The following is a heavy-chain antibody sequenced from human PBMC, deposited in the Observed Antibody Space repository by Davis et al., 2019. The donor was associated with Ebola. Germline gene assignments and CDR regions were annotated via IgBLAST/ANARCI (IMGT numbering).Heavy chain of an antibody. CDR1: GVSLNSGGYY. V-gene: IGHV4-31*03. Sequence: PSETLSLTCTVSGVSLNSGGYYWSWIRQHPGQGLEWIGYIYYVGHTYYSPSLKSRVAISADTAKNQFSLNLTSVTAADTAVYYCASGMVPGYGYGYFYYYMDVWGNGTTVTVSS. J-gene: IGHJ6*03. CDR2: IYYVGHT. CDR3: ASGMVPGYGYGYFYYYMDV. D-gene: IGHD5-18*01.